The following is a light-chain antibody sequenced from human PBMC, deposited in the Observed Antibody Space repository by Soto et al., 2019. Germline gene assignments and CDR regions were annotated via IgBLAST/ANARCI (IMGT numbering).Light chain of an antibody. CDR2: EVS. CDR1: SSDVGAYNY. V-gene: IGLV2-14*01. Sequence: QFVLTQPASVSGSPGQSITISCTGTSSDVGAYNYVSWYQQHPGKAPKLMIYEVSNRPSGVSNRFSGSKSGNTASLSISGLQAEDEADYYCSSFASSSTLVFGTGTKVTVL. CDR3: SSFASSSTLV. J-gene: IGLJ1*01.